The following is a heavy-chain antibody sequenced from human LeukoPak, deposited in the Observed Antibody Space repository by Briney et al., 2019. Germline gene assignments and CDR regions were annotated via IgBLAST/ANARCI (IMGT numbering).Heavy chain of an antibody. CDR2: ISGSDSTM. J-gene: IGHJ4*02. D-gene: IGHD1-20*01. CDR1: GFSFSDYY. V-gene: IGHV3-11*04. CDR3: AKSYNWNYFDY. Sequence: PGGSLRPSCAASGFSFSDYYMSWIRQAPGKGLERVSYISGSDSTMYYADSVKGRFTISRDNAKNSLYLQMNSLRAEDTAVYYCAKSYNWNYFDYWGQGTLVTVSS.